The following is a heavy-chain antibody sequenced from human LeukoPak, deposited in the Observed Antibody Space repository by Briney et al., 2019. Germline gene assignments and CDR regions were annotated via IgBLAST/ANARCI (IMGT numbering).Heavy chain of an antibody. Sequence: SQTLSLTCTVSGGSISSGGYYWSWIRQPPGKGLEWIGYIYHSGSTYYDPSLKSRVTISVDRSKNQFSLKLSSVTAADTAVYYCARQRIAAAGTVYYYYGMDVWGQGTTVTVSS. J-gene: IGHJ6*02. CDR3: ARQRIAAAGTVYYYYGMDV. V-gene: IGHV4-30-2*01. CDR1: GGSISSGGYY. D-gene: IGHD6-13*01. CDR2: IYHSGST.